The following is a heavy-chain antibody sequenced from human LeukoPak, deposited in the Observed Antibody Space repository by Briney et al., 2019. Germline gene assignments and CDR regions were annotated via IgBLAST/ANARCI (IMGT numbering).Heavy chain of an antibody. J-gene: IGHJ3*01. CDR2: ISWNSGSI. V-gene: IGHV3-9*01. CDR1: GFTFDDYA. Sequence: GVSLRLSCAASGFTFDDYAMHWVRQAPGKGLEWVSGISWNSGSIGYADSVKGRFTISRDNAKNSLYLQMNSLRAEDTALYYCAKDLSSGWYGDAFDVWGQGTMVTVSS. CDR3: AKDLSSGWYGDAFDV. D-gene: IGHD6-19*01.